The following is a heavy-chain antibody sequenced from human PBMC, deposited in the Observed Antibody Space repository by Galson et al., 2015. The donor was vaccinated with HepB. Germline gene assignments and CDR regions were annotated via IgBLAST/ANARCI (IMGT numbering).Heavy chain of an antibody. Sequence: PLRLSCAASGFTVSSNYMSWVRQAPGKGLEWVSVIYSGGSTYYADSVKGRFTISRDNSKNTLYLQMNSLRAEDTAVYYCARSLKYYYDSSGYYYPGEVNYFDYWGQGTLVTVSS. V-gene: IGHV3-53*01. CDR2: IYSGGST. D-gene: IGHD3-22*01. CDR1: GFTVSSNY. CDR3: ARSLKYYYDSSGYYYPGEVNYFDY. J-gene: IGHJ4*02.